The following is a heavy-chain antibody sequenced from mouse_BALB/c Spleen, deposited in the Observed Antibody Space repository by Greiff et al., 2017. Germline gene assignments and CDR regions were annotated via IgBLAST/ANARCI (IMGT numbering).Heavy chain of an antibody. V-gene: IGHV14-4*02. CDR3: NAKYGTSFDV. CDR1: GFNIKDYY. Sequence: VQLQQPGAELVRSGASVKLSCTASGFNIKDYYMHWVKQRPEQGLEWIGWIDPENGDTEYAPKFQGKATMTADTSSNTAYLQLSSLTSEDTAVYYCNAKYGTSFDVWGAGTTVTVSS. CDR2: IDPENGDT. D-gene: IGHD2-10*02. J-gene: IGHJ1*01.